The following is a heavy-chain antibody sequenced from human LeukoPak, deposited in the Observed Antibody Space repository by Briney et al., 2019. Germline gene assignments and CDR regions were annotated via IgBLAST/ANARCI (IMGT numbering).Heavy chain of an antibody. V-gene: IGHV4-31*03. Sequence: PSETLSLTCTVSGGSISSGGYYCSWIRQHPGKGLEWIGYIYYSGSTYYNPSLKSRVTISVDTSKNQFSLKLSSVTAADTAVYYCAREPRITMVRGVIIGYFDYWGQGTLVTVSS. J-gene: IGHJ4*02. CDR1: GGSISSGGYY. CDR2: IYYSGST. D-gene: IGHD3-10*01. CDR3: AREPRITMVRGVIIGYFDY.